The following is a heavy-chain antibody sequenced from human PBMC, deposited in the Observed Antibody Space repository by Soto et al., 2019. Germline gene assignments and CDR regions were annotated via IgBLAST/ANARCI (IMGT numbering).Heavy chain of an antibody. CDR2: ISGSGGST. CDR1: GFTFSSYA. J-gene: IGHJ6*02. Sequence: RLSCAASGFTFSSYAMSWVRQALGKGLEWVSAISGSGGSTYYADSVKGRFTISRDNSKNTLYLQMNSLRAEDTAVYYCAKEDCSSTSCYPYYYYGMDVWGQGTTVTVSS. V-gene: IGHV3-23*01. CDR3: AKEDCSSTSCYPYYYYGMDV. D-gene: IGHD2-2*01.